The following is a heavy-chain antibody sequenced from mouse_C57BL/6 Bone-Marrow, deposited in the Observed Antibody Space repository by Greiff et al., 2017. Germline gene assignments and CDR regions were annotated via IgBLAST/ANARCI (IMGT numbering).Heavy chain of an antibody. CDR1: GFTFRSYG. D-gene: IGHD1-1*01. Sequence: EVQRVESGGDLVKPGGSLKLSCAASGFTFRSYGMSWVRQTPDKRLEWVATISSGGSYTYYPDSVKGRFTISRDNAKNTLYLQMSSRKSEYTAMYYCARLYYGSSLAWFAYWGQGTLVTVSA. CDR2: ISSGGSYT. CDR3: ARLYYGSSLAWFAY. V-gene: IGHV5-6*01. J-gene: IGHJ3*01.